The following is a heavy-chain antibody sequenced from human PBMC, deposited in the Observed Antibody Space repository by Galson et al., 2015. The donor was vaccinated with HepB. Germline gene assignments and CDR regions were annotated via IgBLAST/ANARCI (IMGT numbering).Heavy chain of an antibody. CDR2: ISWNSGSI. Sequence: SLRLSCAASGFTFDDYAMHWVRQAPGKGLEWVSGISWNSGSIGYADSVKGRLTISRDNSNNTLYLQMNSLRAEDTAVYYCAKGTNGTPIDHWGQGTLVTVSS. CDR1: GFTFDDYA. D-gene: IGHD2-8*01. V-gene: IGHV3-9*01. J-gene: IGHJ4*02. CDR3: AKGTNGTPIDH.